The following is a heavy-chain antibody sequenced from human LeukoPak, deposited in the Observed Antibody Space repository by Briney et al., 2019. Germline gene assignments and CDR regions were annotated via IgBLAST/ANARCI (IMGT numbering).Heavy chain of an antibody. CDR3: AKGGYSYDY. Sequence: PGGSLRLSCAASGFTFSSYGLHWVRQAPGKGLEWVAVISYDGSNKKYANSVKGRFTTSRDNSKNTLYLQMNSLRAEDTAVYYCAKGGYSYDYWGQGTLVTVSS. D-gene: IGHD5-18*01. CDR1: GFTFSSYG. J-gene: IGHJ4*02. V-gene: IGHV3-30*18. CDR2: ISYDGSNK.